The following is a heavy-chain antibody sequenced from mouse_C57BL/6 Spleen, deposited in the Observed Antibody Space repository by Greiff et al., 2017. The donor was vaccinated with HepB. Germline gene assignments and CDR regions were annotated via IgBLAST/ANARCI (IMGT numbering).Heavy chain of an antibody. CDR2: IDPSDSYT. CDR3: ARSSNYEYFDV. D-gene: IGHD2-5*01. V-gene: IGHV1-59*01. Sequence: PGQGLEWIGVIDPSDSYTNYNQKFKGKATLTVDTSSSTAYMQLSSLTSEDSAVYYCARSSNYEYFDVWGTGTTVTVSS. J-gene: IGHJ1*03.